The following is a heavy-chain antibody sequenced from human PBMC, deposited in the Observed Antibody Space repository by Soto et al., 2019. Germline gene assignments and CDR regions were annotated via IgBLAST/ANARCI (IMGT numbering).Heavy chain of an antibody. CDR3: ARVLKVAARPSPPNWFDP. D-gene: IGHD6-6*01. V-gene: IGHV4-34*01. CDR2: INHSGST. J-gene: IGHJ5*02. Sequence: SETLSLTCAFYGGSFSGYYWSWIRQPPGKGLEWIGEINHSGSTNYNPSLKSRVTISVDTSKNQFSLKLSSVTAADTAVYYCARVLKVAARPSPPNWFDPWGQGTLVTVSS. CDR1: GGSFSGYY.